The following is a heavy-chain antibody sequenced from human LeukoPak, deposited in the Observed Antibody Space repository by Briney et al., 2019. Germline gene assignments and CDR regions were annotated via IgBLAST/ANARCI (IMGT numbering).Heavy chain of an antibody. Sequence: GGSLRLSCAASGFTFSSYGMHWVRQAPGKGLEWVAVISYDGSNKYYADSVKGRFTISRDNSKNTLYLQMNSLRAEDTAVYYCAKGGSLRSYYYYYGMDVWGQGTTVTVSS. V-gene: IGHV3-30*18. CDR1: GFTFSSYG. CDR2: ISYDGSNK. D-gene: IGHD3-10*01. CDR3: AKGGSLRSYYYYYGMDV. J-gene: IGHJ6*02.